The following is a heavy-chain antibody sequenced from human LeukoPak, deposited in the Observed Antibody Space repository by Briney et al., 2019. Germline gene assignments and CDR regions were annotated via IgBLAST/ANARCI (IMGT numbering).Heavy chain of an antibody. Sequence: PSETLSLTCTVSGGSITSYSWTWIRHPPGKGLEWMWFIYGDGSTKYYPSLHSRVIMSVDTSKNQYSLKLSYATAADSAVYYCVRDRESGNNDAKIRYDVWAQETIVSVSS. V-gene: IGHV4-59*01. CDR2: IYGDGST. CDR1: GGSITSYS. CDR3: VRDRESGNNDAKIRYDV. D-gene: IGHD1-26*01. J-gene: IGHJ3*01.